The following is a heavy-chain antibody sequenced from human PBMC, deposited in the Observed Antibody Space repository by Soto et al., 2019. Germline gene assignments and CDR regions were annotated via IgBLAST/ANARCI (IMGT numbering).Heavy chain of an antibody. CDR3: ARAYYDSSGALRYFDY. J-gene: IGHJ4*02. CDR1: GGSISSSSYY. V-gene: IGHV4-39*07. Sequence: SETQSLTCTVSGGSISSSSYYWGWIRQPPGKGLEWIGSIYYSGSTYYNPSLKSRVTISVDTSKNQFSLKLSSVTAADTAVYYCARAYYDSSGALRYFDYWGQGTLVNVS. CDR2: IYYSGST. D-gene: IGHD3-22*01.